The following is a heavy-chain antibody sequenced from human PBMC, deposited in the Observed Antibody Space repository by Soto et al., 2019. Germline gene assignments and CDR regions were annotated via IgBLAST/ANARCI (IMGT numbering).Heavy chain of an antibody. CDR1: GFTFSGSA. J-gene: IGHJ5*02. V-gene: IGHV3-73*01. CDR2: IRSKANNYAT. CDR3: SSVRVTSGWYL. D-gene: IGHD6-19*01. Sequence: EVQLVESGGGLVQPGASLKLSCAASGFTFSGSAMHWVRQASGKGLEWVGRIRSKANNYATAYSASVKGRFTISRDDSKNTAYLQMNSLKTDDTAVYYCSSVRVTSGWYLWGKGTLVTVSS.